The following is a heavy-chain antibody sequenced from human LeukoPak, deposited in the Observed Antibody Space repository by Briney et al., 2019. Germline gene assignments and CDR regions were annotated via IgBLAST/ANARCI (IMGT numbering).Heavy chain of an antibody. J-gene: IGHJ2*01. Sequence: ASVKVSCKASGGTFSSYAISWVRQAPGQGPEWMGRIIPILGIANYAQKFQGRVTITADKSTSTAYMELSSLRSEDTAVYYCARTLNYDFWSGYGLYWYFDLWGRGTLVTVSS. D-gene: IGHD3-3*01. CDR3: ARTLNYDFWSGYGLYWYFDL. V-gene: IGHV1-69*04. CDR1: GGTFSSYA. CDR2: IIPILGIA.